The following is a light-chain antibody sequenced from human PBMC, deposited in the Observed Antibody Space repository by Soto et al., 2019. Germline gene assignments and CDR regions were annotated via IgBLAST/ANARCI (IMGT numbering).Light chain of an antibody. CDR3: SSYTRSSTYV. V-gene: IGLV2-14*01. CDR1: SSDAGSYNY. CDR2: EVS. Sequence: QLVLTQPASVSGSPGQSITISCTGTSSDAGSYNYVSWYQQYPGKAPKLIIYEVSNRPSGVSNRFSGSKSGNTASLTISGLQAEDEADYHCSSYTRSSTYVFGTGTKLTVL. J-gene: IGLJ1*01.